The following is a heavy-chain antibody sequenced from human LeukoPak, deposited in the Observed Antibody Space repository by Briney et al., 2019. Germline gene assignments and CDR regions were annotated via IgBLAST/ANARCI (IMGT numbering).Heavy chain of an antibody. D-gene: IGHD3-10*01. CDR1: GFTVSSNY. J-gene: IGHJ6*02. V-gene: IGHV3-53*01. CDR3: ARESEPPYLDYYYYGMDV. CDR2: IYSGGST. Sequence: QTGGSLRLSCAASGFTVSSNYMSWVRQAPGKGLEWVSVIYSGGSTYYADSVKGRFTISRDNSKNTLYLQMNSLRAEDTAVYHCARESEPPYLDYYYYGMDVWGQGTTVTVSS.